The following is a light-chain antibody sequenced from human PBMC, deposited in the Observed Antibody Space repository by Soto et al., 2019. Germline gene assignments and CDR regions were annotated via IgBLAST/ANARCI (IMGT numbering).Light chain of an antibody. CDR1: SSNIGAGYD. CDR2: GDS. Sequence: QSVLTQPPSVSGSPGQRVTISCTGTSSNIGAGYDVPWYQHLPGTAPKLLIYGDSNRPSGVPDRFSGSKSGTSASLAITGLQAEDEADYYCQSYDSSLRLVFGGGTKLTVL. J-gene: IGLJ2*01. V-gene: IGLV1-40*01. CDR3: QSYDSSLRLV.